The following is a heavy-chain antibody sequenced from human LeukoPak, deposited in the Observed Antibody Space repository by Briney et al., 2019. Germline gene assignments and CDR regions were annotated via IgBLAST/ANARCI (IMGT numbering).Heavy chain of an antibody. CDR3: ARDGGSGSYSYYFDF. J-gene: IGHJ4*02. D-gene: IGHD3-10*01. CDR1: GFTFSSYS. Sequence: TGGSLRLSCAASGFTFSSYSMNWVRQAPGEGLEWVSSISSSSSYIYYADSVKGRFTISRDNAKNSLYLQMNSLRAEDTAVYYCARDGGSGSYSYYFDFWGQGTLVTVSS. CDR2: ISSSSSYI. V-gene: IGHV3-21*01.